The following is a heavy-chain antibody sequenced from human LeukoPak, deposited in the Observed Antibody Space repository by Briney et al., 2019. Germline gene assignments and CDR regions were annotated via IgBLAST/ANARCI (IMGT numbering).Heavy chain of an antibody. CDR1: GFTFSSYA. CDR2: ISGSGGST. J-gene: IGHJ4*02. Sequence: PGESLRLSCAATGFTFSSYAMSWVRQAPGKGLEWVSAISGSGGSTYYADSVKGRFTISRDNSKNTLHLQMNSLRAEDTAVYYCAPLPGYCSSTSCYKGPPFDYWGQGTLVTVSS. V-gene: IGHV3-23*01. D-gene: IGHD2-2*02. CDR3: APLPGYCSSTSCYKGPPFDY.